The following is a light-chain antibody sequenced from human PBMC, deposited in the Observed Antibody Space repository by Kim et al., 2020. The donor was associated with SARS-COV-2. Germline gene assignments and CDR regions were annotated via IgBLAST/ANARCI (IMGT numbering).Light chain of an antibody. CDR2: AAS. V-gene: IGKV3-20*01. CDR3: QLYGTSHTWT. CDR1: QSVRSSY. Sequence: PGQRATLSCRAGQSVRSSYFAWYQQRPGQAPRLLIYAASSRATGIPDRFRGSGSGTDFTLTISSLEPEDFAVYYCQLYGTSHTWTFGQGTKVDIK. J-gene: IGKJ1*01.